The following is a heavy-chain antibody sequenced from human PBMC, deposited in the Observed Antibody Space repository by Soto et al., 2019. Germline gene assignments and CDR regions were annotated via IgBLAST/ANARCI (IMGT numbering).Heavy chain of an antibody. CDR2: ISYDGSNK. CDR1: GFTFSSYG. Sequence: GGSLRLSCAASGFTFSSYGMHWVRQAPGKGLEWVAVISYDGSNKYYADSVKGRFTISRDNSKNTLYLQMNSLRAEDTAVYYCAKGLNYFDWLLLAPWGQGTLVTVSS. CDR3: AKGLNYFDWLLLAP. J-gene: IGHJ5*02. V-gene: IGHV3-30*18. D-gene: IGHD3-9*01.